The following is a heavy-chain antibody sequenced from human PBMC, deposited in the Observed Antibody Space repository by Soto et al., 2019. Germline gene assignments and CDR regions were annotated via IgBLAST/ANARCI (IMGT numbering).Heavy chain of an antibody. V-gene: IGHV4-61*07. CDR2: SYSGNI. D-gene: IGHD3-16*01. J-gene: IGHJ4*02. Sequence: SYSGNINNNPSLKSRVTISVDTSKNQFSLKLSSVTAADTAVYYCARRYGGNFDYWGQGTLVTVSS. CDR3: ARRYGGNFDY.